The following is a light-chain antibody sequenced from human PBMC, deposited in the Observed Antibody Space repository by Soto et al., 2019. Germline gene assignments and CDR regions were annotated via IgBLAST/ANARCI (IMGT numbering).Light chain of an antibody. CDR2: GAS. V-gene: IGKV1-6*01. J-gene: IGKJ1*01. CDR3: LQDFSYPRT. CDR1: QGIRTD. Sequence: AVQLTQSPSSLSASVGDRVTITSRASQGIRTDLGWYQQSPGKAPKVLIVGASTLQSGVPSRFSGSGSGTDFTLTISSLQPEDSATYYCLQDFSYPRTFGQGTKVEIK.